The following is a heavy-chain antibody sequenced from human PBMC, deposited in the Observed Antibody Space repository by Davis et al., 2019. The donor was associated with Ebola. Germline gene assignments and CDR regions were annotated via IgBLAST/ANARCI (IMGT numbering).Heavy chain of an antibody. CDR3: AKGGSSGWYGLGYY. CDR1: GFTFSSYG. D-gene: IGHD6-19*01. V-gene: IGHV3-48*01. CDR2: ISSSGNTI. Sequence: GESLKISCAASGFTFSSYGMNWVRQAPGKGLEWVSYISSSGNTIYYADSVKGRFTISRDNSKNTLYLQMNSLRAEDTAVYYCAKGGSSGWYGLGYYWGQGTLVTVSS. J-gene: IGHJ4*02.